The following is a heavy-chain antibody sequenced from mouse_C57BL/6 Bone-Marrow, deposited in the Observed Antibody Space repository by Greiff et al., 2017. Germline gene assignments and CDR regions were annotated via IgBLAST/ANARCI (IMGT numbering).Heavy chain of an antibody. CDR1: GYTFTSYW. D-gene: IGHD1-1*02. CDR3: ARRTMLHWYFDV. Sequence: QVQLQQPGAELVRPGSSVKLSCKASGYTFTSYWMDWVKQRPGQGLEWIGNIYPSDSETHYNQKFKDKATLTVDKSSSTAYMQLNSLTSEDSAVYYCARRTMLHWYFDVWGTGTTVTVSS. J-gene: IGHJ1*03. V-gene: IGHV1-61*01. CDR2: IYPSDSET.